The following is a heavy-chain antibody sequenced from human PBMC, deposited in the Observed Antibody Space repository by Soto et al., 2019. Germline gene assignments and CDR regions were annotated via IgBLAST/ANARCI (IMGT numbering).Heavy chain of an antibody. CDR3: AAEGSRGYSHY. Sequence: SVKVSCKASGVTFTSSAVQWVRQARGQRLEWIGWIVVGSGNTNYAQKFQERVTITRDMSTSTAYMELSSLRSEDTAVYYCAAEGSRGYSHYWGQGTLVTVSS. D-gene: IGHD5-18*01. CDR2: IVVGSGNT. CDR1: GVTFTSSA. J-gene: IGHJ4*02. V-gene: IGHV1-58*01.